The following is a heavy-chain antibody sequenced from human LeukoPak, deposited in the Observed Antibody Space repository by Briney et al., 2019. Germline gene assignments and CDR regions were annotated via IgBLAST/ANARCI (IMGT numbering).Heavy chain of an antibody. CDR2: IYHSGST. J-gene: IGHJ6*04. CDR3: VRSPYYYYRMDV. CDR1: GYSITSGYY. V-gene: IGHV4-38-2*01. Sequence: SSETLSLTCAVSGYSITSGYYWGWIRQPPGKGLEWIGTIYHSGSTYYNPSLKSRVIVSVDTSKNQFSLKLSSVTAADTAVYYCVRSPYYYYRMDVWGKGTSVTVSS.